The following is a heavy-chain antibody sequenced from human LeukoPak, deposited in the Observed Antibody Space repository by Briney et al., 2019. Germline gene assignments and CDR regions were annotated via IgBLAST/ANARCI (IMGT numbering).Heavy chain of an antibody. V-gene: IGHV3-23*01. D-gene: IGHD3-22*01. J-gene: IGHJ4*02. CDR1: GFTFSSYA. CDR2: ISGSGAST. CDR3: ARDNYDSSGPYYFDY. Sequence: GGSLRLSCAASGFTFSSYAMSWVRQALGKGLEWVSAISGSGASTYYADSVKGRFTISRDNSKNTLYLQMNSLRAEDTAVYSCARDNYDSSGPYYFDYWGQGNLVTVSS.